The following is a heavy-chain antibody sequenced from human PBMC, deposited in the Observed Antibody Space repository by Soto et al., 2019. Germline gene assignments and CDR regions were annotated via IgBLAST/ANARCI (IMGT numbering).Heavy chain of an antibody. CDR3: ARGDWAWGSSWYFIDY. V-gene: IGHV3-33*01. CDR1: GFTFSSYG. J-gene: IGHJ4*02. CDR2: IWYDGSNK. D-gene: IGHD6-13*01. Sequence: QVQLVESGGGVVQPGRSLRLSCAASGFTFSSYGMHWVRQAPGKGLEWVAVIWYDGSNKYYADSVKGRFTISRDNSKNTLYLQMNSLRAEDTAVYYCARGDWAWGSSWYFIDYWGQGTLVTVSS.